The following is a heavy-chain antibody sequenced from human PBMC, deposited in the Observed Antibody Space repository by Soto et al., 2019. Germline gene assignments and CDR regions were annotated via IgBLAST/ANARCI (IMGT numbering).Heavy chain of an antibody. V-gene: IGHV3-23*01. CDR2: ILVGGST. Sequence: GGSLRLSCAASGFICSSYDMSWVRQAPGKGLEWVSTILVGGSTHYEDSVKGRFTISRDRSKNTVYLQMNSLTAGDTAMYYCAKETATGGGAFDICGQGPTVPV. CDR3: AKETATGGGAFDI. CDR1: GFICSSYD. D-gene: IGHD2-8*02. J-gene: IGHJ3*02.